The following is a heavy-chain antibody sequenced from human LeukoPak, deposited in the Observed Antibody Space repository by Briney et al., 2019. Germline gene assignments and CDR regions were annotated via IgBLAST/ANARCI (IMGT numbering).Heavy chain of an antibody. CDR2: IYYSGST. Sequence: SETLPLTCTVSGGSISSYYWSWIRQPPGKGLEWIGYIYYSGSTNYKPSLKSRVTISVDTSKNQFSLNLSSVTAADTAVYYCARAPPRGSYYRGYFDYWGQGTLVTVSS. J-gene: IGHJ4*02. CDR3: ARAPPRGSYYRGYFDY. D-gene: IGHD3-10*01. CDR1: GGSISSYY. V-gene: IGHV4-59*01.